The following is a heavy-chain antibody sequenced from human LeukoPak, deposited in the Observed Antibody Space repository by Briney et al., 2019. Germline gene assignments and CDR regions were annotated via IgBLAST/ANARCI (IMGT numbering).Heavy chain of an antibody. J-gene: IGHJ6*02. CDR3: AKDESPQYYDILTGYPHYGMDV. V-gene: IGHV3-23*01. CDR1: GFTFSSYA. CDR2: ISGSGGST. Sequence: PGGSLRLSCAASGFTFSSYAMSWVRQAPGKGLVWVSAISGSGGSTYYADSVKGRFTISRDNSKNTLYLQMNSLRAEDTAVYYCAKDESPQYYDILTGYPHYGMDVWGQGTTVTVSS. D-gene: IGHD3-9*01.